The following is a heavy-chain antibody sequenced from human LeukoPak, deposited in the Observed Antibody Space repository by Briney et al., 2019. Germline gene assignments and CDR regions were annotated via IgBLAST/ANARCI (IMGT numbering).Heavy chain of an antibody. J-gene: IGHJ4*02. CDR1: GFTVSSNY. V-gene: IGHV3-9*03. D-gene: IGHD3-10*01. Sequence: PGGSLRLSCAASGFTVSSNYMSWVRQAPRKGLEWVSGISWNSGSIGYADSVKGRFTISRDNAKNSLYLQMNSLRAEDMALYYCAKAYGSGSYGPYYFDYWGQGTLVTVSS. CDR3: AKAYGSGSYGPYYFDY. CDR2: ISWNSGSI.